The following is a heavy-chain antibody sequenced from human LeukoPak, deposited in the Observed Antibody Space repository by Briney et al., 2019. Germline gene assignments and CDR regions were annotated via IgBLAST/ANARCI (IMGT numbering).Heavy chain of an antibody. J-gene: IGHJ5*02. CDR3: ARDEPSYGSNWFDP. D-gene: IGHD5-18*01. V-gene: IGHV4-59*12. Sequence: SETLSLTCTVSGGSISSYYWSWIRQPPGKGLEWIGYIYYSGSTYYNPSLKSRVTISVDTSKNQFSLKLNSVTAADTAVYYCARDEPSYGSNWFDPWGQGTLVTVSS. CDR2: IYYSGST. CDR1: GGSISSYY.